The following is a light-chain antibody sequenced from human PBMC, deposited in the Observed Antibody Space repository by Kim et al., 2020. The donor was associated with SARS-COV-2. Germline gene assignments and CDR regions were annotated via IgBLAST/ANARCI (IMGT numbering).Light chain of an antibody. CDR2: GAS. CDR1: QSVSSSS. CDR3: QQYGSSFPWT. V-gene: IGKV3-20*01. J-gene: IGKJ1*01. Sequence: PGESATLSCRASQSVSSSSLAWYQQRPGQAPRLLIYGASNRVTGIPDRFSGSGSGTDFTLTISRLEPEDFAVYYCQQYGSSFPWTFGQGTKVDIK.